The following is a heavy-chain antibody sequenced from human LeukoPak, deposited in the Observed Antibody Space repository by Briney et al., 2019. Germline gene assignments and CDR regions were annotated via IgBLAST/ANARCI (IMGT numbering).Heavy chain of an antibody. CDR3: ARDSGIPAVTTLGV. CDR1: GFTFSTSG. Sequence: PGGTLRLSCAASGFTFSTSGMSWVRQTPGKGLQWVSGIINSGDTTHYADSVKGRFTVSRDNSKNTLYLQMNSLGAEDTAVYYCARDSGIPAVTTLGVWGQGTMVTVSS. V-gene: IGHV3-23*01. D-gene: IGHD4-17*01. J-gene: IGHJ3*01. CDR2: IINSGDTT.